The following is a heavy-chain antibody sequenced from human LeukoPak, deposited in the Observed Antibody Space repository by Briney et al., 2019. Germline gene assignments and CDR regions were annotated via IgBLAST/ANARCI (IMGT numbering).Heavy chain of an antibody. J-gene: IGHJ4*02. D-gene: IGHD4-17*01. CDR3: ARRDYGPPDY. CDR2: IHPGDSET. Sequence: GESLQISCKGSGYIFTSYWIGWVRQMPGKGLEWMGIIHPGDSETRYSPSFQGQVTISADKSISTVYLQWSSLKASDSAIYYCARRDYGPPDYWGQGTLVTVSS. V-gene: IGHV5-51*01. CDR1: GYIFTSYW.